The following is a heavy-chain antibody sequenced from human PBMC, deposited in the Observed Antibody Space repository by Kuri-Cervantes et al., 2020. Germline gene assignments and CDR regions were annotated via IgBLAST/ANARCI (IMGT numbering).Heavy chain of an antibody. CDR3: ARSAGFCSGSHCYSDYNYAMDV. V-gene: IGHV3-33*08. CDR2: IWYDGTNK. CDR1: GFSFSNYW. J-gene: IGHJ6*02. D-gene: IGHD2-15*01. Sequence: GESLKISCAASGFSFSNYWMTWVRQAPGGGLEWVALIWYDGTNKYYADSVKGRFTISRDNSNNTLSLQMNSLRAEDTAVYYCARSAGFCSGSHCYSDYNYAMDVWGQGTTVTVSS.